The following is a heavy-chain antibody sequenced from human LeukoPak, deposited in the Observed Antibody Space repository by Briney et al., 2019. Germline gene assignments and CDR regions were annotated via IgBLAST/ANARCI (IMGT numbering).Heavy chain of an antibody. CDR1: GFTFSSYW. Sequence: GSLRLSCAASGFTFSSYWMNWVRQPPGKGLEWIGEIYHSGSTNYNPSLKSRVTISVDKSKNQFSLKLSSVTAADTAVYYCARVGFGGVIAGFDYWGQGTLVTVSS. J-gene: IGHJ4*02. CDR3: ARVGFGGVIAGFDY. D-gene: IGHD3-16*02. CDR2: IYHSGST. V-gene: IGHV4-4*02.